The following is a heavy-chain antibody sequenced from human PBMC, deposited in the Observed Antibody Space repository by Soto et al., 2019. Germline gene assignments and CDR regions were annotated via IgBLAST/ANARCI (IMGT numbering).Heavy chain of an antibody. Sequence: GASVKVSCKASGYTFTGYYMHWVRQAPGQGLEWMGWINPNSGGTNYAQKFQGWVTMTRDTSISTAYMELSRLRSDDTAVYYCARARYCSSTSCYRGSGMDVWGQGTTVTVSS. D-gene: IGHD2-2*02. J-gene: IGHJ6*02. CDR3: ARARYCSSTSCYRGSGMDV. CDR1: GYTFTGYY. V-gene: IGHV1-2*04. CDR2: INPNSGGT.